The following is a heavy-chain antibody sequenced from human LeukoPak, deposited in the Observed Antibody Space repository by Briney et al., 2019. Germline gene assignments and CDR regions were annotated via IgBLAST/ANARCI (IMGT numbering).Heavy chain of an antibody. D-gene: IGHD6-19*01. CDR1: GYTFTSYD. Sequence: GASVKVSCKASGYTFTSYDINWVRQATGQGLEWMGWMNPNSGNTGYAQKFQGRVTMTRNTSISTAYMELSSLRSEGTAVYYCARGFRAVAGRTTYWGQGTLVTVSS. J-gene: IGHJ4*02. CDR2: MNPNSGNT. V-gene: IGHV1-8*01. CDR3: ARGFRAVAGRTTY.